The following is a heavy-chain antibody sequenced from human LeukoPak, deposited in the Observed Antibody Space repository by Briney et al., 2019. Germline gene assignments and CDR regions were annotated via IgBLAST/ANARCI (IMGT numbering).Heavy chain of an antibody. CDR3: ARDLGIAVVGQFDY. J-gene: IGHJ4*02. D-gene: IGHD6-19*01. CDR2: ISAYNGNT. CDR1: GYTFSSYG. Sequence: ASVKVSCKASGYTFSSYGIIWVRQAPGQGLEWMGWISAYNGNTNYAQNLQGRVTMTTDTSTSTAYMELRSLRSDDTAVYYCARDLGIAVVGQFDYWGQGTLVTVSS. V-gene: IGHV1-18*01.